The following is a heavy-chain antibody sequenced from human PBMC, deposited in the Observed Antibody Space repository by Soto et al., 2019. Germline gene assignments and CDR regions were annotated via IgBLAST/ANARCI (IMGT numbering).Heavy chain of an antibody. J-gene: IGHJ4*02. CDR2: IKQDGTEK. D-gene: IGHD5-12*01. Sequence: PGGSLRLSCAASGFTFSNYWMSWVRLAPGKGLEWVANIKQDGTEKNYVDSVGGRFTISRDNAKNSLDLQMNSLTAEDTAVYYCASVAIWGQGTLVTVSS. CDR3: ASVAI. CDR1: GFTFSNYW. V-gene: IGHV3-7*01.